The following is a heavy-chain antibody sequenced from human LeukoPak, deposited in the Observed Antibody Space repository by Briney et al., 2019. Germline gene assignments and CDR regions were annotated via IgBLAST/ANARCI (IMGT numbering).Heavy chain of an antibody. CDR1: GYIFTTCW. CDR2: IYPADSET. CDR3: VRSPRDGYHDAFDI. D-gene: IGHD5-24*01. J-gene: IGHJ3*02. V-gene: IGHV5-51*01. Sequence: GKSLTISCKGSGYIFTTCWIGWVRQMRGKGLEWVGIIYPADSETQYSPSFQGHVTISADKSVTTAYLQWSSLKASDTAMYYCVRSPRDGYHDAFDIWGQGTMVTVSS.